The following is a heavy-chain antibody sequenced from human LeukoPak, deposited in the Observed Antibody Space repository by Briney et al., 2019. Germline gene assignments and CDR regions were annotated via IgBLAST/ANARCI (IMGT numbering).Heavy chain of an antibody. V-gene: IGHV3-74*01. CDR2: IKSDGST. J-gene: IGHJ1*01. Sequence: GGSLRLSCAASGFTFSTYWMHWVRHAPGKGLVWVSRIKSDGSTNYAASATGRFTISRDNANNTLSLQMNSLRPEDTGVYYCTRAPTEIGGYYPEYFRHWGQG. CDR3: TRAPTEIGGYYPEYFRH. D-gene: IGHD3-22*01. CDR1: GFTFSTYW.